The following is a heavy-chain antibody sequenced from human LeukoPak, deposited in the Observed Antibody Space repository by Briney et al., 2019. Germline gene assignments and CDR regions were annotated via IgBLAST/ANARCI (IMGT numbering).Heavy chain of an antibody. V-gene: IGHV3-53*01. CDR2: IYSGGST. D-gene: IGHD2-2*01. CDR3: ARGCGSTSCYGFDY. Sequence: GESLRLSCAASGFTVSSKYMSWVRQAPGKGLEWVSVIYSGGSTYYADSVKGRFTISRDNSKNTPYLQMNSLRAEDTAVYYCARGCGSTSCYGFDYWGQGTLVTVSS. CDR1: GFTVSSKY. J-gene: IGHJ4*02.